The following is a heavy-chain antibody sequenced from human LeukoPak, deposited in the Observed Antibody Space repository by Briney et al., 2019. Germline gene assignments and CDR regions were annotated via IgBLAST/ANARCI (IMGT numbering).Heavy chain of an antibody. V-gene: IGHV1-24*01. CDR3: ATPRTYYCGSGSYYHFDC. CDR2: FDPEDGET. J-gene: IGHJ4*02. Sequence: ASVKVSCKVSGYTLTELSMHWVRQAPGKGLEWMGGFDPEDGETIYAQKFQGRVTMTEDTSTDTAYMELSSLRSEDTAVYYCATPRTYYCGSGSYYHFDCWGQGTLVTVSS. CDR1: GYTLTELS. D-gene: IGHD3-10*01.